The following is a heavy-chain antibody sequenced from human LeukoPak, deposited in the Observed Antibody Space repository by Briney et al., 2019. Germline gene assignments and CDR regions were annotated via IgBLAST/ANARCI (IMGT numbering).Heavy chain of an antibody. J-gene: IGHJ4*02. D-gene: IGHD3-22*01. Sequence: KSGGSLRLSCAASGFTFSSYGMNWVRQAPGKGLEWVSSISSSSSYIYYADSVKGRFTISRDNAKNSLYLQMNSLRAEDTAVYYCATANVNYYDSSGSFRYWGQGTLVTVSS. CDR3: ATANVNYYDSSGSFRY. V-gene: IGHV3-21*01. CDR1: GFTFSSYG. CDR2: ISSSSSYI.